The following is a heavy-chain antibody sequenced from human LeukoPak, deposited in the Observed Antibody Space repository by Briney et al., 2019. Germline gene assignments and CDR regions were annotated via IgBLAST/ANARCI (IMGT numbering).Heavy chain of an antibody. V-gene: IGHV3-64*01. CDR1: GFTFSSYA. J-gene: IGHJ4*02. D-gene: IGHD6-19*01. CDR2: ISSNGGST. Sequence: GGSLRLSCAASGFTFSSYAMHWVRQAPGKGLEYVSAISSNGGSTYYANSVKGRFTISRDNSKNTLYLQMGSLRAEDTAVYYCAKSLLSIAVAAAPDYWGQGTLVTVSS. CDR3: AKSLLSIAVAAAPDY.